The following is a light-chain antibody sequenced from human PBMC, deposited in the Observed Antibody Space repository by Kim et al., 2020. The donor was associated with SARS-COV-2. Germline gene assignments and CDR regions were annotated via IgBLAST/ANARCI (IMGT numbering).Light chain of an antibody. CDR3: CSYAGSSTFVV. CDR2: EVN. Sequence: QSALTQPASVSGSPGQSITISCTGTSSDVGSYNLVSWSQQHPGKAPKLMIYEVNKRPSGVSNRFSGSKSGNTASLTISGLQAEDEADYYCCSYAGSSTFVVFGGGTQLTVL. V-gene: IGLV2-23*02. CDR1: SSDVGSYNL. J-gene: IGLJ2*01.